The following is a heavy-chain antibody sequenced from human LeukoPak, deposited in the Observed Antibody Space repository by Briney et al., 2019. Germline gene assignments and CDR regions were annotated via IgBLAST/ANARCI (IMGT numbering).Heavy chain of an antibody. CDR2: ISSSSSYI. V-gene: IGHV3-21*01. J-gene: IGHJ3*02. Sequence: GGTLRLSCAASGFTFSSYSMNWVRQAPGKGLEWVSSISSSSSYIYYADSVKGRFTISRDNAKNSLYLQMNSLRAEDTAVYYCARDMSSSPRFDAFDIWGQGTMVTVSS. D-gene: IGHD6-6*01. CDR3: ARDMSSSPRFDAFDI. CDR1: GFTFSSYS.